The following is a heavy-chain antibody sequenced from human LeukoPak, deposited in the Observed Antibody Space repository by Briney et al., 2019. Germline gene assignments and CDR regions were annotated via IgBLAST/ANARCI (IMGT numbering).Heavy chain of an antibody. J-gene: IGHJ4*02. D-gene: IGHD3-22*01. V-gene: IGHV4-34*01. CDR3: ARAPMIVVGEEYYFDY. CDR2: INHSGST. Sequence: PSETLSLTCAVYGGSFSGYYWSWIRQPPGKGLEWIGEINHSGSTNYNPSLKSRVTISVDTSKNQFSLKLSSVTAADTAVYYCARAPMIVVGEEYYFDYWGQGTLVTVSS. CDR1: GGSFSGYY.